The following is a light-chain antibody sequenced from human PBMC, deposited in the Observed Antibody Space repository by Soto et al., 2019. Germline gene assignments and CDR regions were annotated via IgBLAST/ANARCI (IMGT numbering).Light chain of an antibody. CDR2: GAS. CDR3: QQYGSSRIT. Sequence: EIVLTQSPGTMSLSPGERVTLSCRASQTVTRSYLAWYQQKPGQAPRLLIYGASIRATGIPDRFSGSGSGTDFTLTISRLEPEDFAVYYCQQYGSSRITFGQGTRLEIK. J-gene: IGKJ5*01. V-gene: IGKV3-20*01. CDR1: QTVTRSY.